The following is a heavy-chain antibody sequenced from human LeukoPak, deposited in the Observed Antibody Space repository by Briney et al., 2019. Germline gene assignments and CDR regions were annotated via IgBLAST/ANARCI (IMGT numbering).Heavy chain of an antibody. CDR1: GYTFTSYG. J-gene: IGHJ4*02. V-gene: IGHV1-18*01. Sequence: ASVKVSCKASGYTFTSYGISWVRQAPGQGLEWMGWISTYNGNTNYAQKVQGRVTMTTDTSTSTAYMELRSLRSDDTAVYYCARGFGSSSTSCYAYWGQGTLVTVSS. D-gene: IGHD2-2*01. CDR3: ARGFGSSSTSCYAY. CDR2: ISTYNGNT.